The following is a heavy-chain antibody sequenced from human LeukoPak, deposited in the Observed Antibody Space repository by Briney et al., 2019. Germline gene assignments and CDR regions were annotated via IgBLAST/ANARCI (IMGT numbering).Heavy chain of an antibody. J-gene: IGHJ4*02. CDR3: ARGGGIQLWLGYFDY. V-gene: IGHV1-2*02. CDR2: INPKRGGT. Sequence: ASVKVSCKASGYTFVDHYIHWVRQAPGQGLEWMGWINPKRGGTTYAEKFEGRVTMTSDTAISTAYMELRSLRSDDTAVYYCARGGGIQLWLGYFDYWGQGTLVTVSS. CDR1: GYTFVDHY. D-gene: IGHD5-18*01.